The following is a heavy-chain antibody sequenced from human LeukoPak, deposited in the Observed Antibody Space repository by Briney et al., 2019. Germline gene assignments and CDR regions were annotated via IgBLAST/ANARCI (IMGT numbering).Heavy chain of an antibody. CDR3: ARGQIPYFYYMDV. V-gene: IGHV3-33*01. CDR1: GFTFSDHS. CDR2: IWHDGSNK. Sequence: PGGSLRLSCAVSGFTFSDHSMHWVRQAPGKGLEWVAAIWHDGSNKYYADSVKGRFTISRDNSKNTLYLQMNSLRAEDTAVFFCARGQIPYFYYMDVWGNGTTVTVAS. J-gene: IGHJ6*03.